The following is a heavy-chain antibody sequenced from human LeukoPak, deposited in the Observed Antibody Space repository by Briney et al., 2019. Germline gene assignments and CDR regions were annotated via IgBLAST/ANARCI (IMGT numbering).Heavy chain of an antibody. V-gene: IGHV4-34*01. D-gene: IGHD6-6*01. Sequence: SETLSLTCAVYGGSFSGYYWSWIRQPPGKGLEWIGEINHSGSTNYNPSLKSRVTISVDTSKNQFSLKLSSVTAADTAVYYCARPPQYSSSPTGYFQHWGQGTLVTVSP. CDR2: INHSGST. CDR1: GGSFSGYY. CDR3: ARPPQYSSSPTGYFQH. J-gene: IGHJ1*01.